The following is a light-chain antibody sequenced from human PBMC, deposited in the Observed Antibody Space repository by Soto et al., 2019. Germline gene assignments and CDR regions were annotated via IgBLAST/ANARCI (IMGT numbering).Light chain of an antibody. V-gene: IGKV3-20*01. J-gene: IGKJ1*01. CDR2: GTS. CDR1: QTVGTNL. CDR3: QHYSRTLPWT. Sequence: GLSQSPGTLSLSTGETATLSCRASQTVGTNLLAWYQQKPGQAPRLLMFGTSNRATDIPDRFGGSGSGTDFTLTISRLEPEDVAVYYCQHYSRTLPWTFGQGTNV.